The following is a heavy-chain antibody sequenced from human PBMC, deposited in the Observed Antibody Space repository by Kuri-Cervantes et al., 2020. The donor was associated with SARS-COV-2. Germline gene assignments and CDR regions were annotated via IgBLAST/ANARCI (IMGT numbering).Heavy chain of an antibody. CDR3: ARRVSPLAASNWFDP. J-gene: IGHJ5*02. CDR2: IYYDGSG. CDR1: GGSVSSRSYY. V-gene: IGHV4-39*01. D-gene: IGHD2-15*01. Sequence: SETLSLTCTVSGGSVSSRSYYWGWIRQPPGQGLEWIGSIYYDGSGHYNPSLKSRVTISVDTSKNQFSLKLSLVTAADTAVYYCARRVSPLAASNWFDPWGQGTLVTSPQ.